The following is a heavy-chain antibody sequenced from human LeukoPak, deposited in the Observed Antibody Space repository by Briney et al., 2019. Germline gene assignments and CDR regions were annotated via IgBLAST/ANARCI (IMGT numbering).Heavy chain of an antibody. CDR3: ARGCSSTSCYTLKAFDI. CDR2: INHSGST. Sequence: SETLSLACAVYGGSFSGYYWSWIRQPPGKGLEWIGEINHSGSTNYNPSLKSRVTISVDTSKNQFSLKLSSVTAADTAVYYCARGCSSTSCYTLKAFDIWGQGTMVTVSS. CDR1: GGSFSGYY. J-gene: IGHJ3*02. V-gene: IGHV4-34*01. D-gene: IGHD2-2*02.